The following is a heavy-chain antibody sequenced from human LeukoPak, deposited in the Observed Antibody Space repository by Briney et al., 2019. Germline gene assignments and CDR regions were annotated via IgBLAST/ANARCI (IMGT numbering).Heavy chain of an antibody. D-gene: IGHD3-22*01. CDR1: GGSISSRSYY. CDR2: IYYSGSA. J-gene: IGHJ4*02. Sequence: PSETLSLTCTVSGGSISSRSYYWSWIRQPPGKGLEWIGYIYYSGSANYNPSLKSRVTISVDTSKNQFSLKLSSVTAADTAVYYCARQYYYDSSGYFDYWGQGTLVTVSS. CDR3: ARQYYYDSSGYFDY. V-gene: IGHV4-61*01.